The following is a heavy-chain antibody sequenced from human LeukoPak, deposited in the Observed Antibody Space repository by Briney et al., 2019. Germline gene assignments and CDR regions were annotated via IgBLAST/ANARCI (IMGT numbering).Heavy chain of an antibody. Sequence: PGGSLRLSCAGSGFKFSNYAMSWVRQVPGKGLEWLSAITGGGRTTRYADSVKGRFTLSRDNSKNTLYLQMNGLRVEDTAIYYCAKDRSNAYDYYYMDVWGKGTTVTVSS. V-gene: IGHV3-23*01. CDR2: ITGGGRTT. D-gene: IGHD2-21*01. CDR3: AKDRSNAYDYYYMDV. CDR1: GFKFSNYA. J-gene: IGHJ6*03.